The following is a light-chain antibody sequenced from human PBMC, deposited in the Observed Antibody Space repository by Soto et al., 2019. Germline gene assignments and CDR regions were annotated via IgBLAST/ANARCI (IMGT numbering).Light chain of an antibody. J-gene: IGKJ1*01. CDR3: QQFDGSPWT. CDR2: DAS. CDR1: QDISSY. V-gene: IGKV3-20*01. Sequence: LTQSPSFLSASVGDRVTITCRASQDISSYLAWYQQKPGQAPRLLIYDASTRAPGVPDRFSGSGSGTDFTLSISRLEPEDFAVYFCQQFDGSPWTFGQGTKVEMK.